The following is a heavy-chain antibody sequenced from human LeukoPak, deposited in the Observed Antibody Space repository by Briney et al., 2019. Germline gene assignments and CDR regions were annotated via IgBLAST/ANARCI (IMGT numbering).Heavy chain of an antibody. Sequence: PGGSLRLSCAASGFTFDTYAIHWVRQAPGTGLEWVAVISHDESAKYYADSVTGRFIVSRDNPKNTSYLQINSLRPEDTAVYYCARSQLLTSKFDPWGQGALVTVSS. CDR2: ISHDESAK. V-gene: IGHV3-30-3*01. CDR1: GFTFDTYA. J-gene: IGHJ5*02. CDR3: ARSQLLTSKFDP. D-gene: IGHD2-21*01.